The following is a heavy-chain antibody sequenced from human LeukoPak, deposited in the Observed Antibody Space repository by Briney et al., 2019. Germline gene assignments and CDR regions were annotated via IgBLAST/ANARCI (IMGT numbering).Heavy chain of an antibody. CDR1: GLTLGGHD. V-gene: IGHV3-13*01. CDR3: VREARGYHYTYFDY. Sequence: GGSLRLSCTASGLTLGGHDMHWVRQTTGDGLEWVAAVSAGHHAFYAGSVKGRFTVSREDAKNSLYFQMNSLRAGDTAVYYCVREARGYHYTYFDYWGQGSLATVSS. J-gene: IGHJ4*02. D-gene: IGHD5-18*01. CDR2: VSAGHHA.